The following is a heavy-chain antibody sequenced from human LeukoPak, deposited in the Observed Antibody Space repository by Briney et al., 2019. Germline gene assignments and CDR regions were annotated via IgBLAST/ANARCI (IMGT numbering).Heavy chain of an antibody. J-gene: IGHJ4*02. CDR2: MKKDGSET. Sequence: GGSLRLSCVVSGFTFSSYSMIWVRQAPGKGLQWVANMKKDGSETKYVESVKGRFTISRDNAKNSLYLQMNSLRDEDTAVYYCASGSLARGGSDYWGQGTLVTVSS. CDR1: GFTFSSYS. V-gene: IGHV3-7*01. D-gene: IGHD2-2*03. CDR3: ASGSLARGGSDY.